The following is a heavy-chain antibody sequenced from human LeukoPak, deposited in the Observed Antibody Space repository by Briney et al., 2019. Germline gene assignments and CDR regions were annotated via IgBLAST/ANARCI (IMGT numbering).Heavy chain of an antibody. V-gene: IGHV3-21*01. CDR1: GFTFSSYS. CDR3: ARSHTAMGGSEDY. CDR2: ISSSSSYI. J-gene: IGHJ4*02. Sequence: GGSLRLSCAASGFTFSSYSMNWVRQAPGKGLEWVSSISSSSSYIYYADSVKGRFTISRDNAKNSLYLQMNSLRAEDTAVYYCARSHTAMGGSEDYWGQGTLVTVSS. D-gene: IGHD5-18*01.